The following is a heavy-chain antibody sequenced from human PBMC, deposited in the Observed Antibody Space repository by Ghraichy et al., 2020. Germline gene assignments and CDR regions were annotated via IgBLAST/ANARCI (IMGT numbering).Heavy chain of an antibody. CDR3: ASSGDSSGYYLDAFDI. CDR1: GFTFSSYW. J-gene: IGHJ3*02. D-gene: IGHD3-22*01. V-gene: IGHV3-74*01. Sequence: GLSLRLSFSSSGFTFSSYWMHWVRQAPGKGLVWVSRINSDGSSTSYADSVKGRFTISRDNAKNTLYLQMNSLRAEDTAVYYCASSGDSSGYYLDAFDIWGQGTMVTVSS. CDR2: INSDGSST.